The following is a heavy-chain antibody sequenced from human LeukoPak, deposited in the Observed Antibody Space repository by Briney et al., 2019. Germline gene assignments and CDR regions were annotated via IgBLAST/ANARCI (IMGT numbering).Heavy chain of an antibody. CDR1: GGSFSGYS. CDR3: ARDQAGATGRWRSPPG. D-gene: IGHD1-26*01. CDR2: INHSGST. J-gene: IGHJ3*01. Sequence: PSETLSLTCAVYGGSFSGYSWSWIRQPPGKGLEWIGEINHSGSTNYNPSLKSRVTISVDTSKNQFSLKLSSVTAADTAVYYCARDQAGATGRWRSPPGWGQGTMVTVSS. V-gene: IGHV4-34*01.